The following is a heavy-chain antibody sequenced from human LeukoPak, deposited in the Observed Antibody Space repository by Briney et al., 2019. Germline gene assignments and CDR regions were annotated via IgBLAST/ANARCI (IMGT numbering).Heavy chain of an antibody. V-gene: IGHV3-23*01. CDR1: GFTFSTSG. CDR3: AKTRGISISGVVPLCDY. D-gene: IGHD3-3*01. CDR2: ISGSGGTP. Sequence: GGSLRLSCAASGFTFSTSGMTWVRQAPGKGLDWVSIISGSGGTPYYTDTVKGRFTISRDNSKNTLYLQMNSLRAEDTAVYYCAKTRGISISGVVPLCDYWGQGTLVTVSS. J-gene: IGHJ4*02.